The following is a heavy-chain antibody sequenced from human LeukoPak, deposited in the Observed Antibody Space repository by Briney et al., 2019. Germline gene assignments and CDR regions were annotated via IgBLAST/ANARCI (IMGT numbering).Heavy chain of an antibody. CDR2: IYYSGST. CDR3: ARLEGTSSWYFRYFHH. J-gene: IGHJ1*01. D-gene: IGHD6-13*01. Sequence: SETLSLTCAVSGGSVSSGSYYWSWIRQPQGKGLEWIGYIYYSGSTKYNPSLKSRVTTSVDTSKNQFSLKLSSVTAADTAVYYCARLEGTSSWYFRYFHHWGQGTLVTVSS. CDR1: GGSVSSGSYY. V-gene: IGHV4-61*01.